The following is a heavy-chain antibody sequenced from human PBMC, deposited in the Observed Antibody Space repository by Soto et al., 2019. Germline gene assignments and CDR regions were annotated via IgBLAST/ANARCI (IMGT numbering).Heavy chain of an antibody. V-gene: IGHV4-39*01. CDR1: GGSISSSSYY. CDR3: ARHEAPSGWYFDY. Sequence: SETLSLICTVSGGSISSSSYYWGWIRQPPGKGLEWIGSIYYSGSTYYNPSLKSRVTISVDTSKNQFSLKLSSVTAADTAVYYCARHEAPSGWYFDYWGQGTLVTVSS. D-gene: IGHD6-19*01. CDR2: IYYSGST. J-gene: IGHJ4*02.